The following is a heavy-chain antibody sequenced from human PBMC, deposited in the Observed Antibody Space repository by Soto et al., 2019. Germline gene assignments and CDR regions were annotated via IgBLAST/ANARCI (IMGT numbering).Heavy chain of an antibody. CDR2: ISPYNGKT. V-gene: IGHV1-18*01. J-gene: IGHJ3*02. D-gene: IGHD2-15*01. Sequence: QAQLAQSGAEVKKPGASVNISCKASGYTFTNYGFIWVRQAPGHGLEWVGWISPYNGKTEYAQKFQGRVTMTRDKPTSTAYMELRRLRSDDTAVYYCARDIYGGNCCDAFDIWGQGTMVTVSS. CDR1: GYTFTNYG. CDR3: ARDIYGGNCCDAFDI.